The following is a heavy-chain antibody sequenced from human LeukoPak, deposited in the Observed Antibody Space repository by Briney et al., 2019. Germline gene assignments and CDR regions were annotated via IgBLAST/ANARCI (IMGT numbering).Heavy chain of an antibody. J-gene: IGHJ3*02. CDR2: IYFSGNT. Sequence: SETLSLTCTVSGGSISSGGYYWSWIRQHPGKGLEWIGYIYFSGNTYYNPSLKSRVTISVDTSKNQFSLKLSSVTAADTAVYYCARGKLDAFDIWGQGTMVTVSS. D-gene: IGHD3-10*01. CDR3: ARGKLDAFDI. CDR1: GGSISSGGYY. V-gene: IGHV4-31*03.